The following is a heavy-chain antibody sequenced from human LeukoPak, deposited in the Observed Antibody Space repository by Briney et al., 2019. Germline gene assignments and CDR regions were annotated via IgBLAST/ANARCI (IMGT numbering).Heavy chain of an antibody. CDR2: MKYDGSEK. Sequence: PGGSLRLSCTASGFALSSYWIAWVRQAPGKGLEWVANMKYDGSEKYYVHSVKGRFTISRDNAKNSLYLQMNSLRGEDTAVYYCARDIAAAGLFLDYWGQGTLVTVSS. J-gene: IGHJ4*02. V-gene: IGHV3-7*01. CDR3: ARDIAAAGLFLDY. CDR1: GFALSSYW. D-gene: IGHD6-13*01.